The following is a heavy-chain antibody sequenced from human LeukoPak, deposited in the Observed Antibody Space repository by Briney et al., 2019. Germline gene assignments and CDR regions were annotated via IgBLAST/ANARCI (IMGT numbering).Heavy chain of an antibody. J-gene: IGHJ4*02. CDR1: GGTFSSYA. CDR3: ARAIRRAGIQYYFDY. Sequence: VASVKVSCKASGGTFSSYAISWVRQAPGQGLEWMGGIIPIFGTANYAQKFQGRVTITADKSTSTAYMELSSLRSEDTAVYYCARAIRRAGIQYYFDYWGQGTLVTVSS. D-gene: IGHD2-21*01. V-gene: IGHV1-69*06. CDR2: IIPIFGTA.